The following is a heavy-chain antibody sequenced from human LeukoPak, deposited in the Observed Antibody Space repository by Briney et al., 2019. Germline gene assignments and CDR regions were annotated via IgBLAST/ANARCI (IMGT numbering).Heavy chain of an antibody. V-gene: IGHV3-23*01. Sequence: PGGSLRLSCAASGFTFTSYAMTWVRQAPGKGLEWVSSISASAGTTYYADSVKGRFTISRDTSKTTLHLQMSSLRADDTAVYYCAKDRPLNWGYYFDSWGQGTVVTVSS. CDR3: AKDRPLNWGYYFDS. CDR2: ISASAGTT. CDR1: GFTFTSYA. J-gene: IGHJ4*02. D-gene: IGHD7-27*01.